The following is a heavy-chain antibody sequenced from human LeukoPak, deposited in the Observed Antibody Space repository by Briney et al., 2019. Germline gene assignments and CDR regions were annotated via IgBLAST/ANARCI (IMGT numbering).Heavy chain of an antibody. V-gene: IGHV3-53*01. D-gene: IGHD6-13*01. J-gene: IGHJ5*02. Sequence: GGSLRLSCAASGFTVSSNYMSWVRQAPGKGLEWISVIYSGGSTYYADSVKGRFTISRDNSKNTLYLQMNSLRAEDTAVYYCARGGPRVSVPFDPWGQGTLVTVSS. CDR2: IYSGGST. CDR1: GFTVSSNY. CDR3: ARGGPRVSVPFDP.